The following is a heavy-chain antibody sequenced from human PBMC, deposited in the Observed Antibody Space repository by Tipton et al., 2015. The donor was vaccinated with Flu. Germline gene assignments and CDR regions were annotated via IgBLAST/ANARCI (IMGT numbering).Heavy chain of an antibody. CDR1: GFTFSTFW. V-gene: IGHV3-7*01. CDR2: INQDGRER. J-gene: IGHJ4*02. D-gene: IGHD3-22*01. Sequence: QLVQSGGGLVQPGGSLRLSCAASGFTFSTFWMSWVRQAPGKGLEWVANINQDGRERYFVDSVKGRFTISRDNAKNSLYLQMNSLRAEDTAVYYCAREEGHYYDTSGFFDYWGQGTLVTVSS. CDR3: AREEGHYYDTSGFFDY.